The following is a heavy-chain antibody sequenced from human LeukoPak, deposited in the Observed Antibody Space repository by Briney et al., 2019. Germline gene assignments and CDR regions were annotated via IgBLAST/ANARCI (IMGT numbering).Heavy chain of an antibody. CDR1: GGSVSSGRYH. CDR2: MYYSGST. CDR3: ASGGSYYVLDY. V-gene: IGHV4-61*01. J-gene: IGHJ4*01. Sequence: SETLFLTCTVSGGSVSSGRYHWSWIRQSPGKGLEWIGYMYYSGSTNYNPSLKSRVTISVDTSKNQFFLKLSSVTAADTAVYYCASGGSYYVLDYWGQGTLVTVSS. D-gene: IGHD1-26*01.